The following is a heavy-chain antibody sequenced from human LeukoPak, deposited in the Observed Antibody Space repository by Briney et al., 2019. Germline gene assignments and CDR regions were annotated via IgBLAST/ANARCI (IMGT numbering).Heavy chain of an antibody. CDR2: IYTSGST. V-gene: IGHV4-4*07. Sequence: PSETLSLTCTVSGGSISSYYWSWIRQPAGKGLEWTGRIYTSGSTNYNPSLKSRVTMSVDTSKNQFSLKLSSVTAADTAVYYCARGIGYCSSTSCHRAGYWYFDLWGRGTLVTVSS. D-gene: IGHD2-2*01. J-gene: IGHJ2*01. CDR3: ARGIGYCSSTSCHRAGYWYFDL. CDR1: GGSISSYY.